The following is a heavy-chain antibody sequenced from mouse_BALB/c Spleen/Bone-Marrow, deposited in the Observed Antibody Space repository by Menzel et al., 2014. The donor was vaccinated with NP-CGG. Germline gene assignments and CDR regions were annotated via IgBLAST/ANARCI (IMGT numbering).Heavy chain of an antibody. D-gene: IGHD2-2*01. J-gene: IGHJ1*01. CDR3: ARSLYGFDWYFDV. CDR1: GYTFTSYV. Sequence: EVQLQQSGPELVKPGASVKMSCKASGYTFTSYVMHWVKQTPGQGLEWIGNINPYNDGTKYNEKFKGKATLTSDKFSSTAYMELGSLTSEDSAVYYCARSLYGFDWYFDVWGAGTTVTVSS. CDR2: INPYNDGT. V-gene: IGHV1-14*01.